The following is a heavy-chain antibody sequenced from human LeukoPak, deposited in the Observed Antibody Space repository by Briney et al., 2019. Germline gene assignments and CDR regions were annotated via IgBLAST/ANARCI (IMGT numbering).Heavy chain of an antibody. D-gene: IGHD6-13*01. V-gene: IGHV1-69*05. J-gene: IGHJ1*01. CDR1: GGTFSSYA. Sequence: SVKVSCKASGGTFSSYAISWVRQAPGQGLEWMGGIIPIFGTANYAQKFQGRVTITTDESTSTAYMELSSLRSEDTAVYYCAVFNTITNGDSAAPFQHWGQGTLVTVSS. CDR3: AVFNTITNGDSAAPFQH. CDR2: IIPIFGTA.